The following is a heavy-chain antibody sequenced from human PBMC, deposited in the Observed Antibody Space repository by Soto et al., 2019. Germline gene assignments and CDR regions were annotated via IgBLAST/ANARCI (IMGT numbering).Heavy chain of an antibody. CDR3: ATAYYDSRGFQDR. Sequence: EVQLLESGGALVEPGGSVRLSCDTSGFTFSIYDMTWVRQAPERGREWVSSISGSCDGRSYADSVEGRFTISRDNSEKTLYLQMNSLRAEDTATYFCATAYYDSRGFQDRWGQGTLVTVSS. J-gene: IGHJ5*02. CDR1: GFTFSIYD. CDR2: ISGSCDGR. V-gene: IGHV3-23*01. D-gene: IGHD3-22*01.